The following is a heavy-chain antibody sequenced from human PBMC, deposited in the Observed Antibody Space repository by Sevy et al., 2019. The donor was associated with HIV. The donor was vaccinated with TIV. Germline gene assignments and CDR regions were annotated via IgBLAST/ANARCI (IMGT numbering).Heavy chain of an antibody. CDR1: GLTFSKYS. Sequence: GGSLRLSCAASGLTFSKYSVSWVRQAPGKGLEWVSPFYFSGGKINYADSVKGRFTISRDNSKSTVYLQMNSLRPEDTAVYYCASDGCTNRQDYWGQGTLVTVSS. CDR3: ASDGCTNRQDY. CDR2: FYFSGGKI. D-gene: IGHD2-8*01. J-gene: IGHJ4*02. V-gene: IGHV3-23*01.